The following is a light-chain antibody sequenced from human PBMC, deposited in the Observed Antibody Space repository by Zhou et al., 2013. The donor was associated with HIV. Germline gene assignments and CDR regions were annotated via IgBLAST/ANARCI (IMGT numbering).Light chain of an antibody. CDR2: GAS. V-gene: IGKV1-39*01. CDR1: QSIDNY. Sequence: DVQMTQSPSSLSAYVGDRVSITCRASQSIDNYLNWYQHKPGKAPQVLIYGASTLQSGVPSRFSGSGYGTDFTLTISSLQPEDFATYYCQQTYSTPPATFGPGTKVDIK. CDR3: QQTYSTPPAT. J-gene: IGKJ3*01.